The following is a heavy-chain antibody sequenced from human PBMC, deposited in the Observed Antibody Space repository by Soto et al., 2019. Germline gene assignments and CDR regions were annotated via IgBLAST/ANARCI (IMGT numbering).Heavy chain of an antibody. CDR1: GGSISGYY. J-gene: IGHJ6*02. D-gene: IGHD1-26*01. V-gene: IGHV4-59*12. CDR3: ARGGSYGLLGMDV. Sequence: SETLSLTCTVSGGSISGYYWSWIRQPPGKGLEWIGYISYSGSTYYNPSLNSRVTISVDRSKNQFSLKLSSVTAADTAVYYCARGGSYGLLGMDVWGQGTTVTVSS. CDR2: ISYSGST.